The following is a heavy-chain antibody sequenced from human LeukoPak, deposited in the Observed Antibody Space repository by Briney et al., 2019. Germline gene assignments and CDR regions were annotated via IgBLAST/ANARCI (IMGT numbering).Heavy chain of an antibody. J-gene: IGHJ4*02. CDR1: GGSISSYY. V-gene: IGHV4-59*01. Sequence: SETLSLTCTVSGGSISSYYWSWIRQPPGKGLEWIGYIYYSGSTNYNPSLKSRVTISVDTSKNQFSLKLSSVTAADTAVYYCARGVRDSSGYYYWGQGTLVTVPS. CDR3: ARGVRDSSGYYY. CDR2: IYYSGST. D-gene: IGHD3-22*01.